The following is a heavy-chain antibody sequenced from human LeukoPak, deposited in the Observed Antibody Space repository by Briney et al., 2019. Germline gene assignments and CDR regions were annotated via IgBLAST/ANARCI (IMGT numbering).Heavy chain of an antibody. CDR2: IYSGGST. CDR3: ARIRASDILTGYSYYYYMDV. CDR1: GFTVSSNY. D-gene: IGHD3-9*01. V-gene: IGHV3-53*01. J-gene: IGHJ6*03. Sequence: PGGSLRLSCAASGFTVSSNYMSWVRQAPGKGLEWASVIYSGGSTYYADSVKGRFTISRDNSKNTLYLQMNSLRAEDTAVYYCARIRASDILTGYSYYYYMDVWGKGTTVTVSS.